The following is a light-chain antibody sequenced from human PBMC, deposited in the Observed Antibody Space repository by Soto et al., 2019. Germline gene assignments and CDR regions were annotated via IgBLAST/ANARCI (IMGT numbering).Light chain of an antibody. J-gene: IGKJ4*01. CDR2: AVF. Sequence: DIQLTQSPSFLSASVGDRVTITCRASQDISNFLAWFQQKPGRAPKLLIYAVFTLQSGVPSRFSGSGSGAEFTLTISSLQPDDFATYYCQQVGTYPLTFGGGTKVEIK. CDR1: QDISNF. CDR3: QQVGTYPLT. V-gene: IGKV1-9*01.